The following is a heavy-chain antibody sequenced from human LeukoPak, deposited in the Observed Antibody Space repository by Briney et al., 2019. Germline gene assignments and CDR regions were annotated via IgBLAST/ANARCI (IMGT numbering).Heavy chain of an antibody. CDR3: ARGWVVATGGFDM. CDR1: GFTVSLYY. J-gene: IGHJ3*02. D-gene: IGHD2-8*02. V-gene: IGHV3-53*01. Sequence: PGVSLRLACAASGFTVSLYYMTWVRQAPGKGLEWVSVIYSGGPTYYADSVKGRFTISRDNSKNTVYLQMNSLRGEDTAVYFCARGWVVATGGFDMWGQGTMVTVSS. CDR2: IYSGGPT.